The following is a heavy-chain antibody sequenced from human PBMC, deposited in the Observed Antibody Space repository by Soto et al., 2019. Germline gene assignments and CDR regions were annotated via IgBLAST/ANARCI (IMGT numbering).Heavy chain of an antibody. D-gene: IGHD2-2*01. J-gene: IGHJ6*02. V-gene: IGHV4-34*01. CDR2: INHSGST. CDR3: ARGLLGYCSSTSCYGYYYYGMDV. Sequence: ASETLSLTCAVYGGSFSGYYWSWIRQPPGKGLEWIGEINHSGSTNYNPSLKSRVTISVDTSKNQFSLKLSSVTAADTAVYYCARGLLGYCSSTSCYGYYYYGMDVWGQGTTVTVSS. CDR1: GGSFSGYY.